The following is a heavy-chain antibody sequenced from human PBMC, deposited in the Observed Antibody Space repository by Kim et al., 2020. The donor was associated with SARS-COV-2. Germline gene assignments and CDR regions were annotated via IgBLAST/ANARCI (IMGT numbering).Heavy chain of an antibody. Sequence: SGPTLVNPTQTLTLTCTFSGFSGTSSGEGVGWFRQAPGKALEWLGLIYWDDEERYSPSLRTRLTLARGAAKNQVVLTMTNMDPVDTGTYYCAHRTTTVAGAFDLWGQGTLVTVSS. V-gene: IGHV2-5*02. CDR1: GFSGTSSGEG. CDR2: IYWDDEE. CDR3: AHRTTTVAGAFDL. D-gene: IGHD1-1*01. J-gene: IGHJ5*02.